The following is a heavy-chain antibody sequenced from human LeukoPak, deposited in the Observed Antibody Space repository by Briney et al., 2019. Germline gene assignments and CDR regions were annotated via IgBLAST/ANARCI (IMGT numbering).Heavy chain of an antibody. J-gene: IGHJ4*02. CDR3: ERGVYNYGHDH. Sequence: ASVKVSSKPSEYTFTHYYIHWVRQAPGQGLEWMGWINPNNGGTNYAQMLQGRVTMTRDTSISTAYMELTRLRSEDTEVYYCERGVYNYGHDHWGQGTLVTVSS. V-gene: IGHV1-2*02. CDR2: INPNNGGT. D-gene: IGHD5-18*01. CDR1: EYTFTHYY.